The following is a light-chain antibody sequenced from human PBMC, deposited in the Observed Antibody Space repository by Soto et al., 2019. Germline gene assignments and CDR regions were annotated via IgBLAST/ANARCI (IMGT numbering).Light chain of an antibody. CDR1: SSDVGAYIY. CDR2: EVN. V-gene: IGLV2-14*03. Sequence: QSVLTQLASVSGSPGQSITISCGGTSSDVGAYIYVSWYQQFPGKAPKLILYEVNNRPSGVSTRFSGSRYGTTASLTTSGHQPAYEANYYCSAYSDIDTKVFGNWPKVTVL. CDR3: SAYSDIDTKV. J-gene: IGLJ1*01.